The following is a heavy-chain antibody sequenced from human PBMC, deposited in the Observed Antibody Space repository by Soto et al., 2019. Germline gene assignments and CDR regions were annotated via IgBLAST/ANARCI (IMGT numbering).Heavy chain of an antibody. V-gene: IGHV3-66*01. CDR3: ARDYRGYSGYDPKYYFDY. CDR2: IYSGGST. CDR1: GFTVRSNY. J-gene: IGHJ4*02. D-gene: IGHD5-12*01. Sequence: GGSLGLSSAASGFTVRSNYMSWVRQAPGKGLEWVSVIYSGGSTYYADSVKGRFTISRDNSKNTLYLQMNSLRAEDTAVYYCARDYRGYSGYDPKYYFDYWGQGTLVTVSS.